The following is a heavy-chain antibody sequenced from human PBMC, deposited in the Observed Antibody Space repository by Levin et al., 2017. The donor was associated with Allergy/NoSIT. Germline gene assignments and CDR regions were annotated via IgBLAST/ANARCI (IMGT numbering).Heavy chain of an antibody. V-gene: IGHV3-30*18. D-gene: IGHD6-13*01. J-gene: IGHJ4*02. Sequence: PGGSLRLSCAASGFTFSSYGMHWVRQAPGKGLEWVAVISYDGSNKYYADSVKGRFTISRDNPKNTLYLQMNSLRAEDTAVYYCAKDIAAAGTFYWGQGTLVTVSS. CDR1: GFTFSSYG. CDR2: ISYDGSNK. CDR3: AKDIAAAGTFY.